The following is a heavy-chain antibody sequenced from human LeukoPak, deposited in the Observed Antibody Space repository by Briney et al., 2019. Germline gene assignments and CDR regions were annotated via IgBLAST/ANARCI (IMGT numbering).Heavy chain of an antibody. D-gene: IGHD4-17*01. Sequence: SETLSLTCTVSGGSISNYYWGWVRQPPGKGLEYIGSIYYSGTTYYNPSLKSRVTISIDTSKNQFSLKLSSVTAADTAVYYCARVRTTVTKSFFDYWGQGTLVTVSS. CDR1: GGSISNYY. V-gene: IGHV4-39*07. J-gene: IGHJ4*02. CDR3: ARVRTTVTKSFFDY. CDR2: IYYSGTT.